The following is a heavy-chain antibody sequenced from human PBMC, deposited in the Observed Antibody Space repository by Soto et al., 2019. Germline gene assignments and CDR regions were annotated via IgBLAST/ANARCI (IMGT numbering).Heavy chain of an antibody. CDR1: GCSISSYY. CDR2: IYYSGST. CDR3: ARDHDYGDYEVNGRDV. D-gene: IGHD4-17*01. V-gene: IGHV4-59*01. J-gene: IGHJ6*02. Sequence: QVQLQESGPGLVKPSETLSLTCTVSGCSISSYYWSWIRQPPGKGLEWIGYIYYSGSTNYNPSLKGRVTISVDTSKNQFSLKLSSVTAADTAVYYCARDHDYGDYEVNGRDVWGQGSKVTVSS.